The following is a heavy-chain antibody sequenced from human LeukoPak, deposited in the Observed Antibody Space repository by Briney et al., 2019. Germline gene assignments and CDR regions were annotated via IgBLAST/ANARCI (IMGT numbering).Heavy chain of an antibody. J-gene: IGHJ3*02. Sequence: SETLSLTCTVSGGSISSYYWSWIRQPPGKGLEWIGYIYYSGSTNYNPSLKSRVTISVDTSKNQFSLKLSSVTAADTAVYYCARSRSYDYVWGTRRAFDIWGQGTMVTVSS. CDR1: GGSISSYY. V-gene: IGHV4-59*01. CDR2: IYYSGST. D-gene: IGHD3-16*01. CDR3: ARSRSYDYVWGTRRAFDI.